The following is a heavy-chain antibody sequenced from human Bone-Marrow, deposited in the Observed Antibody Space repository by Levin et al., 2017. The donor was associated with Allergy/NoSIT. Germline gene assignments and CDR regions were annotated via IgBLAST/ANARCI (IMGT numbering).Heavy chain of an antibody. D-gene: IGHD1-26*01. V-gene: IGHV7-4-1*02. J-gene: IGHJ4*02. CDR2: INTRGGSP. Sequence: MSGGSLRLSCKASGYTFRGYAMNWVRQAPGQGLEWIGWINTRGGSPTYVQNFTGRFVFSLDTSVNTAYLHISTLKAEDTGIYYCARGLMSATDTIDYWGQGTLVAVSS. CDR3: ARGLMSATDTIDY. CDR1: GYTFRGYA.